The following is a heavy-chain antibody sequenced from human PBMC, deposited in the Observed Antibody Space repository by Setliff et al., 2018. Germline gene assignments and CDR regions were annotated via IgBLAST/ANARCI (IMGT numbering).Heavy chain of an antibody. CDR3: ARVVSDYDFRSGYYTGGYFDY. CDR2: IYYSGST. V-gene: IGHV4-31*03. D-gene: IGHD3-3*01. J-gene: IGHJ4*02. CDR1: GGSISSGGYY. Sequence: PSETLSLTCTVSGGSISSGGYYWSWIRQHPGKGLEWIGYIYYSGSTYYNPSLKSRVTISVDTSKNQFSLKLSSVTAADTAVYYCARVVSDYDFRSGYYTGGYFDYWGQGTLVTVSS.